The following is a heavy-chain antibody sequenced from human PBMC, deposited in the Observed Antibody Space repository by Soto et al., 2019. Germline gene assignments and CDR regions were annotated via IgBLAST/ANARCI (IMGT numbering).Heavy chain of an antibody. Sequence: LSLTCTVSGGSISSGGYYWSWIRQHPGKGLEWIGYIYYSGSTYYNPSLKSRVTISVDTSKNQFSLKLSSVTAADTAVYYCARDTIVVVPAAIPKQYNWFDPWGQGTLVTSPQ. CDR2: IYYSGST. V-gene: IGHV4-31*03. J-gene: IGHJ5*02. D-gene: IGHD2-2*02. CDR1: GGSISSGGYY. CDR3: ARDTIVVVPAAIPKQYNWFDP.